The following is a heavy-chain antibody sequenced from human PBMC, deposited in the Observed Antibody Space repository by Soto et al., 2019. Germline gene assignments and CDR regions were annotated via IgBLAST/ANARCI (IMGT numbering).Heavy chain of an antibody. J-gene: IGHJ6*02. D-gene: IGHD3-10*01. CDR1: GYAFTSYG. CDR3: AKDLLGFGYTYADV. V-gene: IGHV1-69*06. Sequence: EASVKVSCKASGYAFTSYGSSWVRQAPGQRLEWMGGIIPFGATRSYAQKFQGRVTITADKSTSTAYMELGSLRSEDTAVYYCAKDLLGFGYTYADVWGQGTTVTVSS. CDR2: IIPFGATR.